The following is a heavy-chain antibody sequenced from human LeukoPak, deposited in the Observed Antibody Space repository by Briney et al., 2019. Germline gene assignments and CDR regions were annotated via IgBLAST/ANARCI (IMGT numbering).Heavy chain of an antibody. CDR3: ARGGSGISNAFDI. CDR1: GGSISSYY. D-gene: IGHD3-10*01. Sequence: SETLSLTCSVSGGSISSYYWSWIRQPPGKGLEWIGDLYYSWITNSNPSLKSRVTMSVDTSKNQFSLKLRSVTAADTAVYYCARGGSGISNAFDIWGQGTMVTVSS. J-gene: IGHJ3*02. CDR2: LYYSWIT. V-gene: IGHV4-59*13.